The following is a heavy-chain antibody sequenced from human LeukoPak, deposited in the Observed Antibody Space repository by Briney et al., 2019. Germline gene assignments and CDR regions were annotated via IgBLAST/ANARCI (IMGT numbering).Heavy chain of an antibody. CDR2: IYTSGST. D-gene: IGHD2-15*01. CDR3: ARAKSGGSYDY. CDR1: GGSISSGSYY. V-gene: IGHV4-61*02. Sequence: SETLSLTCTVSGGSISSGSYYWSWIRQPAGKGLEWIGRIYTSGSTNYNPSLKSRVTISVDTSKNQFSLKLSSVTAADTAVYYCARAKSGGSYDYWGQGTLVTVSS. J-gene: IGHJ4*02.